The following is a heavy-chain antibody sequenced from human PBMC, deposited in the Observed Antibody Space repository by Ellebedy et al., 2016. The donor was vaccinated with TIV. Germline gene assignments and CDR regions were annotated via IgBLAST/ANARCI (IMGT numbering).Heavy chain of an antibody. CDR1: GFTFSTYA. CDR2: LTTGGVT. J-gene: IGHJ4*02. V-gene: IGHV3-23*01. Sequence: PGGSLRLSCVVSGFTFSTYAMRWFRQAPGKGLEWVSALTTGGVTFYADSVKGRFTISRDSSKNTLYLQINSLRVEDTAIYFCAKDSGRSGWISDYWGQGTLVSVSS. D-gene: IGHD3-10*01. CDR3: AKDSGRSGWISDY.